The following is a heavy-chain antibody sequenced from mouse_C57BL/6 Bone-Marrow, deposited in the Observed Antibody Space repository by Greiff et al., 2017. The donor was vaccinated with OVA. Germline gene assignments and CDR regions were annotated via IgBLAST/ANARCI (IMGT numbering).Heavy chain of an antibody. J-gene: IGHJ4*01. CDR3: ARYDSYAMDY. CDR2: IYPGDGDT. V-gene: IGHV1-82*01. Sequence: VQLQQSGPELVKPGASVKISCKASGYAFRSSWMNWVKQRPGKGLEWIGRIYPGDGDTNYNGKFKGKATRTADNSSSTSYMQLSSLTSEDSAVYFCARYDSYAMDYWGQGTSVTVSS. CDR1: GYAFRSSW.